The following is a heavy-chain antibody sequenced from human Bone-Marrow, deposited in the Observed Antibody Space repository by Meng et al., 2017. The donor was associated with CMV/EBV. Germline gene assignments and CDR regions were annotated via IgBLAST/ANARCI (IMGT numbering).Heavy chain of an antibody. V-gene: IGHV3-66*02. CDR3: AREVRSRYYYYGMEV. J-gene: IGHJ6*02. Sequence: GRSLRPSWPASGFTFSSYWMHWVRQAPGKGLVWVSVIYSGGSTYYADSVKGRFTISRDNSKNTLYLQMNSLRAEDTAVYYCAREVRSRYYYYGMEVWGPWNTVNGAS. CDR2: IYSGGST. CDR1: GFTFSSYW. D-gene: IGHD6-13*01.